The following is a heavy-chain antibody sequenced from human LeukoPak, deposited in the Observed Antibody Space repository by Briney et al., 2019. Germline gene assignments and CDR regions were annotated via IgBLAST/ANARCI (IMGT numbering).Heavy chain of an antibody. CDR3: ARAYMAATRHFDY. V-gene: IGHV1-69*13. J-gene: IGHJ4*02. CDR2: IIPIFGSA. Sequence: SVKVSCKASGDTFSSYTISWVRQAPGQGLEWMGGIIPIFGSANYAQKFQGRVTITADESTSTAYMELSSLRSEDTAMYYCARAYMAATRHFDYWGQGTLVTVSS. CDR1: GDTFSSYT. D-gene: IGHD1-1*01.